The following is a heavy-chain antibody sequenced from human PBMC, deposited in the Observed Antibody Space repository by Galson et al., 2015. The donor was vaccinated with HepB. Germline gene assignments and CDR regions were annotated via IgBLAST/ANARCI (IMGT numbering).Heavy chain of an antibody. Sequence: SLRLSCAASGFTFSSYGMHWVRQAPGKGLEWVAFISYDGSNKYYADSVKGRFTISRDNSKNTLYLQMNSLRAEDTAVYYCAKDLSSSLYYYYGMDVWGQGTTVTVSS. J-gene: IGHJ6*02. V-gene: IGHV3-30*18. D-gene: IGHD2-15*01. CDR1: GFTFSSYG. CDR2: ISYDGSNK. CDR3: AKDLSSSLYYYYGMDV.